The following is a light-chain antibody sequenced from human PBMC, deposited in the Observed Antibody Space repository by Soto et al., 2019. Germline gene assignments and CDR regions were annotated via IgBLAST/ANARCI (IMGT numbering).Light chain of an antibody. CDR3: LLYFGGTQV. Sequence: QAVVTQEPSLTVSPGGTVTHTCAPSTGAVTSDYYANWFQQKPGQAPKALIYSSSNKYSWTPARFSGSLLGGKAALTLSGVQPEDEAEYYCLLYFGGTQVFGTGTKLTVL. CDR2: SSS. CDR1: TGAVTSDYY. J-gene: IGLJ1*01. V-gene: IGLV7-43*01.